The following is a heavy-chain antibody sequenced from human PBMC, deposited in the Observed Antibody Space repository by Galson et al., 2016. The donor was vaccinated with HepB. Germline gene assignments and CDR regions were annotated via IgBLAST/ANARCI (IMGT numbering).Heavy chain of an antibody. CDR3: ARDLLENYYDSNGYIY. J-gene: IGHJ4*02. CDR1: GFNFSSYT. V-gene: IGHV3-23*01. CDR2: ISGSGDST. Sequence: SLRLSCATSGFNFSSYTMTWVRQAPGKGLEWVSAISGSGDSTYYADSVKGRFTISRDNSKNTLYLQLNSLRADDTDVFYCARDLLENYYDSNGYIYWGQGTLVTVAS. D-gene: IGHD3-22*01.